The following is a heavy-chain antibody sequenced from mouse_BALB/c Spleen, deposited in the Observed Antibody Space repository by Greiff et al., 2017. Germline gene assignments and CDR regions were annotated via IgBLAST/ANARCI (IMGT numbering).Heavy chain of an antibody. D-gene: IGHD2-1*01. J-gene: IGHJ4*01. CDR3: TRGGKNAMDY. CDR2: IRLKSNNYAT. V-gene: IGHV6-6*02. Sequence: EVKLVESGGGLVQPGGSMKLSCVASGFTFSNYWMNWVRQSPEKGLEWVAEIRLKSNNYATHYAESVKGRFTISRDDSKSSVYLQMNNLRAEDTGIYYCTRGGKNAMDYWGQGTSVTVSS. CDR1: GFTFSNYW.